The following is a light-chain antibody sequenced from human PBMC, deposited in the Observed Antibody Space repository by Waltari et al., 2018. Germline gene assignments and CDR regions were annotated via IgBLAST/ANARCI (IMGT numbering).Light chain of an antibody. Sequence: EIVLTQSPGTLSLSPGERATLYCRARQYIGKYLVWYQQTPGQAPRLLIFESSRRATGIPDRFSGSGSGTDFSLTISRLEPEDFAVYYCQNHERLPATFGQGTKVEIK. CDR3: QNHERLPAT. J-gene: IGKJ1*01. CDR2: ESS. CDR1: QYIGKY. V-gene: IGKV3-20*01.